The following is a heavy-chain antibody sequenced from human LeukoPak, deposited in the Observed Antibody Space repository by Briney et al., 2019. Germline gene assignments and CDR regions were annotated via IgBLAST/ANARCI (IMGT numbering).Heavy chain of an antibody. V-gene: IGHV4-34*01. CDR2: INHSGST. CDR3: ASSKYGSGSYYCYMDV. CDR1: GGSFSGYY. Sequence: SETLSLTCAVYGGSFSGYYWSWIRQPPGKGLEWIGEINHSGSTNYNPSLKSRVTISVDTSKNQFSLKLSSVTAADTAVYYCASSKYGSGSYYCYMDVWGKGTTVTVSS. J-gene: IGHJ6*03. D-gene: IGHD3-10*01.